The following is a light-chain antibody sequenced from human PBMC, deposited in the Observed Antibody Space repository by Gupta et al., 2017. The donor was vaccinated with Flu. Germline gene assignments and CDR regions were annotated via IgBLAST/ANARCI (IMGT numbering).Light chain of an antibody. Sequence: SSVLTQPPAVSVAPGQTARITCGGNKIESKSVHWYQQKPGQVPMLVVYEDSDRPSGIPERFSGSNSGTTDTLTISRVQAGDEADYYCQASDSSTIHWVFGGGTKLTVL. J-gene: IGLJ3*02. CDR1: KIESKS. CDR2: EDS. CDR3: QASDSSTIHWV. V-gene: IGLV3-21*02.